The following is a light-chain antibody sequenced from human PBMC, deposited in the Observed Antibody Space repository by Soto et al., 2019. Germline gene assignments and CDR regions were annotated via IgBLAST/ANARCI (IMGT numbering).Light chain of an antibody. CDR1: QSVSPN. CDR2: DAS. J-gene: IGKJ1*01. Sequence: EVVMTQSPATLSVSPGERATLSCRASQSVSPNLAWYQQKPGQAPRLLIYDASTRATGVPARFSGSGSGAEFTLTISSLLSEDFGVYYCQQYNNWPPWTFGQGTKVEIK. CDR3: QQYNNWPPWT. V-gene: IGKV3-15*01.